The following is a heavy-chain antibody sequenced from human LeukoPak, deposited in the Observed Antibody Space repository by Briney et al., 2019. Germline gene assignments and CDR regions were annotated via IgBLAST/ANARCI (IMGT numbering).Heavy chain of an antibody. CDR1: GFTFDDYA. V-gene: IGHV3-9*01. J-gene: IGHJ4*02. D-gene: IGHD6-6*01. Sequence: GGSLRLSCAASGFTFDDYAMHWVRQAAGKGLEWVSGLSWNSDNIGYADSVKGRFTISRDNAKNSLYLQMNSLRDEDTAVYYCARGTARRYLDYWGQGTLVTVSS. CDR2: LSWNSDNI. CDR3: ARGTARRYLDY.